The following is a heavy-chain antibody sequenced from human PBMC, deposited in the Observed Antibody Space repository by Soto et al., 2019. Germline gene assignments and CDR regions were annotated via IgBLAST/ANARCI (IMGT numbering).Heavy chain of an antibody. CDR2: TRNKTNSYTT. Sequence: GGSLRLSCAASGFTFSDHYMDWVRQAPGKGLEWVGRTRNKTNSYTTEYAASVKGRFTISRDDSKNSLYLQMNSLKTEDTAVYYCARERRTNWGDAFDIWGQGTMVTVSS. D-gene: IGHD7-27*01. CDR3: ARERRTNWGDAFDI. V-gene: IGHV3-72*01. J-gene: IGHJ3*02. CDR1: GFTFSDHY.